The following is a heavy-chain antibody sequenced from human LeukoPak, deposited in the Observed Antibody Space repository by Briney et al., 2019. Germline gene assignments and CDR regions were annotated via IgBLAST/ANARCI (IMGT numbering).Heavy chain of an antibody. CDR2: INSDGSST. J-gene: IGHJ3*02. V-gene: IGHV3-74*01. Sequence: TGGSLRLSCAASGFTFSSYWMHWVRQAPGKGLVWVSRINSDGSSTSYADSVKGRFTISRDNAKNTLYLQMNSLRAEDTAVYYCARVGHETYYYDSSGSGGGVNAFDIWGQGTMVTVSS. CDR1: GFTFSSYW. CDR3: ARVGHETYYYDSSGSGGGVNAFDI. D-gene: IGHD3-22*01.